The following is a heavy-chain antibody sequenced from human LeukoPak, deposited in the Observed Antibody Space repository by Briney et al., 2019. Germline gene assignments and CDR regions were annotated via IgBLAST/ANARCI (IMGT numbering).Heavy chain of an antibody. CDR1: GFTFDDYV. J-gene: IGHJ4*02. CDR3: AKGVAYGQYYFDY. CDR2: ISWNSGSI. V-gene: IGHV3-9*01. D-gene: IGHD3-10*01. Sequence: PGSSLRLSCAASGFTFDDYVMHWVRQATGRGLEWVSGISWNSGSIGYADSVKGRFTISRDNAKNSLYLQMNSLRPEDTALYYCAKGVAYGQYYFDYWGQGTLVTVSS.